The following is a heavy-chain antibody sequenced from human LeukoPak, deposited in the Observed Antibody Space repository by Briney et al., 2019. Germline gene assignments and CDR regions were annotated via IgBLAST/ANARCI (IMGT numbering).Heavy chain of an antibody. Sequence: ASVKVSCKASGYTFTGYYMHWVRQAPGQGLGWMGWINPNSGGTNYAQKFQGRVTMTRDTSISTAYMELSRLRSDDTAVYYCARDPPVAGYYFDYWGQGTLVTVSS. D-gene: IGHD6-19*01. CDR3: ARDPPVAGYYFDY. CDR2: INPNSGGT. V-gene: IGHV1-2*02. J-gene: IGHJ4*02. CDR1: GYTFTGYY.